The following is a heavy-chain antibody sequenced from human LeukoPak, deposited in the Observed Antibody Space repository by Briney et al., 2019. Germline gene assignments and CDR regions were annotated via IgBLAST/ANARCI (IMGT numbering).Heavy chain of an antibody. Sequence: SETLSLTCTVSGVSISSSSYYWGWIRQPPGKGLEWLGSIYYSGSTYYNPSLKSRVTISVDTSKNQFSLKLSSVTAADTAVYYCARRSGSYYFDYWGQGTLVTVSS. CDR2: IYYSGST. V-gene: IGHV4-39*01. J-gene: IGHJ4*02. CDR1: GVSISSSSYY. D-gene: IGHD1-26*01. CDR3: ARRSGSYYFDY.